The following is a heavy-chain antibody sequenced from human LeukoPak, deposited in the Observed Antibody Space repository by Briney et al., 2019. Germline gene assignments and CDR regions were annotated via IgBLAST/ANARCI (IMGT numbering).Heavy chain of an antibody. D-gene: IGHD1-14*01. CDR1: GFTFSDAW. CDR3: ARRGPGPPDY. V-gene: IGHV3-21*01. J-gene: IGHJ4*02. Sequence: AGGSLRLSCAASGFTFSDAWMNWVRQAPGKGLEWVSSISSSSSYIYYADSVKGRFTISRDNAKNSLYLQMNSLRAEDTAVYYCARRGPGPPDYWGQGTLVTVSS. CDR2: ISSSSSYI.